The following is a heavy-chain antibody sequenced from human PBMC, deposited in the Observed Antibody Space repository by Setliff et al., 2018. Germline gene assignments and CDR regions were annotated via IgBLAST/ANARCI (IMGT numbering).Heavy chain of an antibody. D-gene: IGHD2-8*02. J-gene: IGHJ4*02. Sequence: SCKVSGGAFTSHGVSWVRQAPGKGLEWVSAMSASGTSTYHADSVKGRFTISGDNSKNTLYLQMNSLRAEDTAVYFCAKSPVAYCSGAVCYPFDYWGQGTLVTVSS. CDR3: AKSPVAYCSGAVCYPFDY. CDR1: GGAFTSHG. V-gene: IGHV3-23*01. CDR2: MSASGTST.